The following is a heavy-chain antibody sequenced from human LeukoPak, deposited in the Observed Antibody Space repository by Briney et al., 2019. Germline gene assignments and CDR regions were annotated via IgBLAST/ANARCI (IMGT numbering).Heavy chain of an antibody. V-gene: IGHV4-34*01. D-gene: IGHD3-16*02. Sequence: PSETLSLTCAVYGGSFSGYYWSWIRQPPGKGLEWIGEINHSGSTNYNPSLKSRVTISVDTSKNQFSLKLSSVTAADTAVYYCARHGYDYVWGSYRVINWFDPWGQGTLVTVSS. CDR1: GGSFSGYY. J-gene: IGHJ5*02. CDR2: INHSGST. CDR3: ARHGYDYVWGSYRVINWFDP.